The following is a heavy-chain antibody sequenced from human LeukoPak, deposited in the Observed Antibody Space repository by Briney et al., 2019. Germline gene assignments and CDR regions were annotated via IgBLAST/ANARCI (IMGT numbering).Heavy chain of an antibody. CDR2: IYYSGGT. Sequence: SETLSLTCTVSGGSIINISYYWGWIRQPPGKGLEWIGNIYYSGGTYCNPSLKSRVTVSVDTSKNQFSLKLSAVTTADTAVYYCARQRSREYYFDYWGQGTLVTVSS. V-gene: IGHV4-39*01. D-gene: IGHD3-10*01. CDR1: GGSIINISYY. CDR3: ARQRSREYYFDY. J-gene: IGHJ4*02.